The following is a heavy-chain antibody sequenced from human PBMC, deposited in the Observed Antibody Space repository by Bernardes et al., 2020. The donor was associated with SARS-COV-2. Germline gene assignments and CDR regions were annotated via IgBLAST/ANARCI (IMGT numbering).Heavy chain of an antibody. J-gene: IGHJ6*02. D-gene: IGHD3-16*01. CDR2: ISYDGNIK. CDR1: GFTFSSYA. V-gene: IGHV3-30*09. Sequence: GGSLRPSCAASGFTFSSYAMHWVRQAPGKGLEWVSIISYDGNIKNYADSVRGRFAISRDNSKNTLFLHMNSLRTEDTALYYCARGVPKWDNFWGYGMDIWGQGTTVTVSS. CDR3: ARGVPKWDNFWGYGMDI.